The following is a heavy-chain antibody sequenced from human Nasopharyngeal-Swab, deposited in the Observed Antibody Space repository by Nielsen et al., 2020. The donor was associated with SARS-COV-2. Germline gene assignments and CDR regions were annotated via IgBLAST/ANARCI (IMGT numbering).Heavy chain of an antibody. CDR2: ISYDGSNK. CDR3: ATPDPRIAAAGTGFDY. D-gene: IGHD6-13*01. V-gene: IGHV3-30*04. CDR1: GFIFSSYA. J-gene: IGHJ4*02. Sequence: GESLKISCAASGFIFSSYAMHWVRQAPGKGLEWVAVISYDGSNKYYADSVKGRFTISRDNSKNTLYLQMNSLRAEDTAVYYCATPDPRIAAAGTGFDYWGQGTLVTVSS.